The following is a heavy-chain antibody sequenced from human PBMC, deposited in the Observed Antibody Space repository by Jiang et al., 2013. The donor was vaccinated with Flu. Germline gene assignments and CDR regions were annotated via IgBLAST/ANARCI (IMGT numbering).Heavy chain of an antibody. CDR1: GFTFSDHY. Sequence: GGSLRLSCAASGFTFSDHYMDWVRQAPGKGLEWVGRTRNKANSYTTEYAASVKGRFTISRDNSKNTLYLQMNSLRAEDTAVYYCAKDRGGRGSHLDYFDYWGQGTLVTVSS. CDR2: TRNKANSYTT. CDR3: AKDRGGRGSHLDYFDY. J-gene: IGHJ4*02. D-gene: IGHD3-16*01. V-gene: IGHV3-72*01.